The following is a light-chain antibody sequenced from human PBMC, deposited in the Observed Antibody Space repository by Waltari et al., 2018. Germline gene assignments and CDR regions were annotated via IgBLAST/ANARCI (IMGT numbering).Light chain of an antibody. J-gene: IGLJ3*02. V-gene: IGLV1-51*02. Sequence: QSVLTQPPSVSAAPGQKVTISCSGSSSNIGNNYVSWYQQLPGTAPKLLLYENKNRPTRIPDRCSGSKSGTSATLGITGLQTGDEADYYCGTWDSSLSAGVFGGGTKLTVL. CDR1: SSNIGNNY. CDR3: GTWDSSLSAGV. CDR2: ENK.